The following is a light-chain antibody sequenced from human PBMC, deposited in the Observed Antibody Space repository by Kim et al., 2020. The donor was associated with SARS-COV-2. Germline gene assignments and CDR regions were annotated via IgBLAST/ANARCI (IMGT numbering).Light chain of an antibody. V-gene: IGKV1-5*03. CDR2: KAS. CDR1: QSISSW. Sequence: DIQMTQSPYTLSASIGDRITITCRASQSISSWLAWYQQKPGKPPKLQIYKASSLESGVPSRFSGSASGTEFTLTISSLQPDDFATYYCQQYNSYPWTFGQGTKVEIK. J-gene: IGKJ1*01. CDR3: QQYNSYPWT.